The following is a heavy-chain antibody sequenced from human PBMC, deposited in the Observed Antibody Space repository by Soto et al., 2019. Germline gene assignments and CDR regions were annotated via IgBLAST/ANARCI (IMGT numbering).Heavy chain of an antibody. CDR1: GGTFSSYT. J-gene: IGHJ3*02. CDR3: ARETHRNYIGKAFDI. Sequence: QVQLVQSGAEVKKPGSSVKVSCKASGGTFSSYTISWVRQAPGQGLEWMGRIIPILGIANYAQKFQGRVTITADKSTSTAYMELSSLRSEDTAVYYCARETHRNYIGKAFDIWGQGTMVTVSS. V-gene: IGHV1-69*08. CDR2: IIPILGIA. D-gene: IGHD1-7*01.